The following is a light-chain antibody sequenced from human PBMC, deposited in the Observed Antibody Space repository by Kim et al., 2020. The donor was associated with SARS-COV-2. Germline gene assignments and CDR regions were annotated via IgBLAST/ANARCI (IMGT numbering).Light chain of an antibody. V-gene: IGKV4-1*01. CDR1: QSVLYSSSNKNY. CDR3: QQYYSIPYT. CDR2: WAS. Sequence: DIVMTQSPDSLAVSLGERATINCKSSQSVLYSSSNKNYLAWYQQKPGQSPKLLIYWASTRESGVPDRFSGSGSGTDFTLTISSLQAEDVAVYYCQQYYSIPYTFGQGTKLEIK. J-gene: IGKJ2*01.